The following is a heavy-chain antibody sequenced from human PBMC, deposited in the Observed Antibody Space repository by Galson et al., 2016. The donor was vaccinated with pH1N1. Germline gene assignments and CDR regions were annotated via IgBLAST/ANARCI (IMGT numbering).Heavy chain of an antibody. CDR2: IHGSGNT. CDR3: ARGSHIVLVPAAIEDFYYFGLDV. J-gene: IGHJ6*02. V-gene: IGHV4-59*12. CDR1: GDSIRNYY. Sequence: SETLSLTCTISGDSIRNYYWTWIRQPPGKGLEWIGYIHGSGNTKYKTSLNSRVTMSVDTSKNQFSLNLSSVTAADTAVYYCARGSHIVLVPAAIEDFYYFGLDVWGQGTTVTVSS. D-gene: IGHD2-2*01.